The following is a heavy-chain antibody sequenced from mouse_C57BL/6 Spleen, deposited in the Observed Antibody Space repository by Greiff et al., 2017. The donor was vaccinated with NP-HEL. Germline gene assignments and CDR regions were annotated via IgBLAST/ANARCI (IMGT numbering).Heavy chain of an antibody. D-gene: IGHD1-1*01. J-gene: IGHJ1*03. V-gene: IGHV1-19*01. CDR1: GYTFTDYY. CDR3: ARADHDGSSYRYFDV. CDR2: INPYNGGT. Sequence: EVQLQQSGPVLVKPGASVKMSCKASGYTFTDYYMNWVKQSHGKSLEWIGVINPYNGGTSYKQKFKGKATLTVDKSSSTAYMELNSLTSEDSAVDCCARADHDGSSYRYFDVWGTGTTVTVSS.